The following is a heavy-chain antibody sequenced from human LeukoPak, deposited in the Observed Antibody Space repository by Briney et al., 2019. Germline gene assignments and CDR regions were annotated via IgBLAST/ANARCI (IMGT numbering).Heavy chain of an antibody. CDR3: AKALEGATRPGY. J-gene: IGHJ4*02. V-gene: IGHV3-33*06. Sequence: GGSLGLSCAASGFTFSSYGMHWVRQAPGKGLEWVAVIWYDGSNKYYADSVKGRFTISRDNSKNTLYLQMNNLRAEDTALYYCAKALEGATRPGYWGQGTLVTVSS. CDR2: IWYDGSNK. CDR1: GFTFSSYG. D-gene: IGHD1-26*01.